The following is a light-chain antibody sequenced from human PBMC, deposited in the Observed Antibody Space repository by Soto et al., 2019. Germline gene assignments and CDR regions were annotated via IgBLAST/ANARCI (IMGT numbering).Light chain of an antibody. J-gene: IGKJ4*01. V-gene: IGKV3D-20*02. CDR3: QQRSSWPLT. Sequence: EIVMTQSPATLSVSPGERVTLSCRASQSVSSSFLAWYQQKAGQAPRLLIYGASRRATGIPDRFSGSGSGTDFTLTISRLEPEDFAVYYCQQRSSWPLTFGGGTKVDIK. CDR1: QSVSSSF. CDR2: GAS.